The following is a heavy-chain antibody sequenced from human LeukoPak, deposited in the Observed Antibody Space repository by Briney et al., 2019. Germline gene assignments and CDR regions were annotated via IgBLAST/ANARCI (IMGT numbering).Heavy chain of an antibody. CDR2: ISGSGART. Sequence: GGSLRLSCVASGFTFSRYGMSWVRQAPGKGLEWVSGISGSGARTDYADFVKGRFTISRDNSKNTLYLQMNSLRAEDTAVYYCAKAVEMATILPGYWGQGTLVTVSS. CDR3: AKAVEMATILPGY. V-gene: IGHV3-23*01. J-gene: IGHJ4*02. D-gene: IGHD5-24*01. CDR1: GFTFSRYG.